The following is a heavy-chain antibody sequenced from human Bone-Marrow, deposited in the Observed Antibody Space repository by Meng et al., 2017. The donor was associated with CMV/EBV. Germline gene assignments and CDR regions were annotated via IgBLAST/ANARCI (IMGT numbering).Heavy chain of an antibody. D-gene: IGHD2-2*01. V-gene: IGHV3-21*01. J-gene: IGHJ6*02. CDR3: ARDSVPAHKTGDFHDYFYGMDV. Sequence: GALRLSCAASGFTFNSYSMNWVRQAPGKGLEWVSSISTSGNYIYYADSLKGRFTISKDNAKNSLYLQMNSLRGEDTAVYFCARDSVPAHKTGDFHDYFYGMDVWGQGTTVTVSS. CDR1: GFTFNSYS. CDR2: ISTSGNYI.